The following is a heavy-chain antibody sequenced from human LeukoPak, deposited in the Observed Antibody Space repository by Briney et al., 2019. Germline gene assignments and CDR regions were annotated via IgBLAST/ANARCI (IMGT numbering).Heavy chain of an antibody. D-gene: IGHD2-8*02. CDR2: IYYTGST. J-gene: IGHJ4*02. V-gene: IGHV4-31*03. Sequence: SETLSLTCTVSGGSINSGGYFWNWIRQHPGRGLEWIGSIYYTGSTSYYPSLKSRLTISIATSKNQFSLRLNSAIAADTAVYYCARERFAGGYRYLDHWGQGTLVTVSS. CDR3: ARERFAGGYRYLDH. CDR1: GGSINSGGYF.